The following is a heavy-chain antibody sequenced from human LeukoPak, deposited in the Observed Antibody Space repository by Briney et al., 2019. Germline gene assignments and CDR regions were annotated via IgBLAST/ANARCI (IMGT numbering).Heavy chain of an antibody. J-gene: IGHJ4*02. D-gene: IGHD6-19*01. CDR1: GFTFSSYA. Sequence: GGYLRLSCAASGFTFSSYAMSWVRQAPGKGLEWVSAISGSGGSTYYADSVKGRFTISRDNSKNTLYLQMNSLRAEDTAVYYCAKFFGQWLVPWFDYWGQGTLVTVSS. CDR2: ISGSGGST. V-gene: IGHV3-23*01. CDR3: AKFFGQWLVPWFDY.